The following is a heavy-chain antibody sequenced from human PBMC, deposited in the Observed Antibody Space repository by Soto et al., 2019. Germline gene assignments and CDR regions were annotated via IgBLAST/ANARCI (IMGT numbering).Heavy chain of an antibody. CDR3: ARAFYGDYAPYYYGMDV. D-gene: IGHD4-17*01. CDR1: GYSISSGFY. Sequence: SETLSLTCGVSGYSISSGFYWCWIRQAPGKGLEWIGNVYHSGSTYYNPYNPSLKSRVTISVDTSKNQFSLRLRSVTAADTAVYYCARAFYGDYAPYYYGMDVWGQGTTVTVSS. V-gene: IGHV4-38-2*01. J-gene: IGHJ6*02. CDR2: VYHSGST.